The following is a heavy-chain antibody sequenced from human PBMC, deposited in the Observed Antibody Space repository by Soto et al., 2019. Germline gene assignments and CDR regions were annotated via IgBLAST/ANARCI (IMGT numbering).Heavy chain of an antibody. Sequence: QVQLVQSGAEVKKPGSSVKVSCKASGGTFSSYAISWVRQAPGQGLEWMGGIIPISETTNYAQKFQGRVTITADESKSTAYMELSSLRSEDTAVYYCARSQGSSTSLEIYDYYYYGMDVWGQGTMVTVSS. CDR1: GGTFSSYA. V-gene: IGHV1-69*01. J-gene: IGHJ6*02. CDR3: ARSQGSSTSLEIYDYYYYGMDV. CDR2: IIPISETT. D-gene: IGHD2-2*01.